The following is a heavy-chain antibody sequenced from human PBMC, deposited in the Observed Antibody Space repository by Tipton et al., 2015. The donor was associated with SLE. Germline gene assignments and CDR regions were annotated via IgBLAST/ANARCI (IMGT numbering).Heavy chain of an antibody. CDR3: ARVGGAANFDS. CDR2: IYKNGSP. CDR1: GGSISSGSYY. V-gene: IGHV4-31*02. D-gene: IGHD3-16*01. J-gene: IGHJ4*02. Sequence: LRLSCNVSGGSISSGSYYWSWVRQHPGKGLEWIGYIYKNGSPYYNPSLKSRLTFSLDTSENQFSLRLTSVTAADTAVYYCARVGGAANFDSWGQGTLVTVSS.